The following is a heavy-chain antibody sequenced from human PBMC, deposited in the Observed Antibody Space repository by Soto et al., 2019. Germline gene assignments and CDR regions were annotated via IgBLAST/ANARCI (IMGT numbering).Heavy chain of an antibody. J-gene: IGHJ6*02. CDR3: ARDRLMATAGTARHYFGLDV. CDR2: IYYSGNA. CDR1: GGSISSGYY. V-gene: IGHV4-31*11. Sequence: SETLSLTCAVSGGSISSGYYWSWVRQNPRRGLEWIGNIYYSGNAYYNPSLKSRLTISVDTSKNQFSLNLSSVTAADTAVYYCARDRLMATAGTARHYFGLDVWGQGTTVTVSS. D-gene: IGHD5-18*01.